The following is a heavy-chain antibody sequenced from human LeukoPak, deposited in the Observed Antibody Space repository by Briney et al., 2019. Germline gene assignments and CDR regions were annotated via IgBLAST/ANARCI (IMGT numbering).Heavy chain of an antibody. Sequence: PGGSLRLSCTASGFTFGDYAMSWVRQAPGKGLEWVGFIRSKAYGGTTECAASVKGRFTISRDDSKSIAYLQMNSLKTEDTAVYYCTREPVGIVGAPFDYWGQGTLVTVSS. CDR1: GFTFGDYA. V-gene: IGHV3-49*04. J-gene: IGHJ4*02. CDR2: IRSKAYGGTT. CDR3: TREPVGIVGAPFDY. D-gene: IGHD1-26*01.